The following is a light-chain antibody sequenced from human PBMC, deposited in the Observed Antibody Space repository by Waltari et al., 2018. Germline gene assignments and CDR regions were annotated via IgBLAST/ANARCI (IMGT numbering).Light chain of an antibody. V-gene: IGKV3-11*01. J-gene: IGKJ3*01. CDR2: DAS. CDR1: ETIGSS. CDR3: QQRFNWIFT. Sequence: VLTQSPATLSLSPRQRSPLSCRASETIGSSLAWYQQRPGQAPRLLIYDASNRATGVPARFSGSGSGTDFTLTISSLESEDFAVYYCQQRFNWIFTFGPGTKVDI.